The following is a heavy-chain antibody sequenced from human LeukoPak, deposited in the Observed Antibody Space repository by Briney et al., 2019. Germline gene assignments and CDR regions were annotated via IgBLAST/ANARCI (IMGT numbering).Heavy chain of an antibody. CDR3: AKDRGGYCSSTSCYFGPFDP. Sequence: PGRSLRLSCAASGFTFSSYGMHWVRQAPGKGLEWVAVISYDGSNKYYADFVKGRFTISRDNSKNTLYLQMNSLRAEDTAVYYCAKDRGGYCSSTSCYFGPFDPWGQGTLVTVSS. CDR2: ISYDGSNK. J-gene: IGHJ5*02. D-gene: IGHD2-2*01. CDR1: GFTFSSYG. V-gene: IGHV3-30*18.